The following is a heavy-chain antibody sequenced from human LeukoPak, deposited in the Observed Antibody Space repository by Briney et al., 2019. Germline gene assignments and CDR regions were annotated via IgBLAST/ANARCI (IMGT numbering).Heavy chain of an antibody. D-gene: IGHD4-17*01. CDR1: GFTFSRYA. CDR2: ISDDGRNE. CDR3: AKDRDYEVGY. V-gene: IGHV3-30*04. J-gene: IGHJ4*02. Sequence: PGRSLRLSCAASGFTFSRYAMHWVRQAPGMGLAWVAVISDDGRNEYYLESVKGRFTISRDNSKNTLYLQMNSLRAEDTAVYYCAKDRDYEVGYWGQGTLVTVSS.